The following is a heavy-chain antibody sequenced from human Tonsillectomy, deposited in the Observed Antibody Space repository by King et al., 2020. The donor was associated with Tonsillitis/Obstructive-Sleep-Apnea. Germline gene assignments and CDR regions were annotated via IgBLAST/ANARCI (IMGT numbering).Heavy chain of an antibody. J-gene: IGHJ4*02. CDR3: ARAWGIAVAGTLFLGY. D-gene: IGHD6-19*01. Sequence: VQLVESGAEVKKPVASVKGSCKASGYTFTGYYMHWVRQAPGQGLEWMGRINPNSGGTNYAQNFQGRVTMTRETSISTAYMELSRMRSDDTAVYYCARAWGIAVAGTLFLGYWGQGTLVTVSS. V-gene: IGHV1-2*06. CDR1: GYTFTGYY. CDR2: INPNSGGT.